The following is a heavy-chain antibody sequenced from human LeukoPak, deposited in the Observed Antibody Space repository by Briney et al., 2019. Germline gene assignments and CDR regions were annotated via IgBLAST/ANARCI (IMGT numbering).Heavy chain of an antibody. D-gene: IGHD6-19*01. V-gene: IGHV3-30*18. J-gene: IGHJ4*02. Sequence: GGSLRLSCAASGFPFSNHGMHWVREAPAKGLEWVALISHDGSNKYYAYSVKGRFTISRDNSKKTLYLQMNSLRAEDTAVYYCAKDQLWLGNPFDYWGQGTLVTISS. CDR1: GFPFSNHG. CDR3: AKDQLWLGNPFDY. CDR2: ISHDGSNK.